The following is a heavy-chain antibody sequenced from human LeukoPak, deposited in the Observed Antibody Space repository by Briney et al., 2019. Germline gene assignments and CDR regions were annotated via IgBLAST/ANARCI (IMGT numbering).Heavy chain of an antibody. D-gene: IGHD6-19*01. CDR1: GYTFTSYG. J-gene: IGHJ4*02. V-gene: IGHV1-18*01. CDR2: IAVYNGDT. CDR3: ARQAGYSTGWYGGYYFDH. Sequence: ASVKVSCEGSGYTFTSYGISWVRQAPGQGPEWMGWIAVYNGDTKFLQKFQGRVTLTTDASTNTAYMELRSLTSDDTAVYYCARQAGYSTGWYGGYYFDHWGQGTPVTVSA.